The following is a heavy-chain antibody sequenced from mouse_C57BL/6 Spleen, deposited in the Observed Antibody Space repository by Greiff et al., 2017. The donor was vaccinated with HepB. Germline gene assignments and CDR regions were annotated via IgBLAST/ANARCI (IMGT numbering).Heavy chain of an antibody. J-gene: IGHJ1*03. CDR1: GFNIKDDY. CDR2: IDPENGDT. V-gene: IGHV14-4*01. Sequence: VQLQQSRAELVRPGASVKLSCTASGFNIKDDYMHWVKQRPEQGLEWIGWIDPENGDTEYASKFQGKATITADTSSNTAYLQLSSLTSEDTAVYYCTGSYWYFDVWGTGTTVTVSS. D-gene: IGHD1-1*01. CDR3: TGSYWYFDV.